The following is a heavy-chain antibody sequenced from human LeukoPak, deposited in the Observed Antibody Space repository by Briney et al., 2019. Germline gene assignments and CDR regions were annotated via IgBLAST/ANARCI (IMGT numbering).Heavy chain of an antibody. J-gene: IGHJ3*02. D-gene: IGHD6-13*01. CDR1: GGSFSGYY. CDR2: INHSGST. V-gene: IGHV4-34*01. CDR3: ARRGRYSSSWYLFGAFDI. Sequence: SETLSLTCAVYGGSFSGYYWSWIRQPPGKGLEWVGEINHSGSTNYNPSLKRRVTISVDPPKNQFSLKLSSVTAADTAVYYCARRGRYSSSWYLFGAFDIWGQGTMVTVSS.